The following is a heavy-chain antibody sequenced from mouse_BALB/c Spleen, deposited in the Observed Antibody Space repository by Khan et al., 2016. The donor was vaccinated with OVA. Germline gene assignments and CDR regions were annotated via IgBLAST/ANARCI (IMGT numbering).Heavy chain of an antibody. J-gene: IGHJ2*01. Sequence: EVQLQESGPGLLKPSQSLSLTCTATGYSITSDYARNWIRQFPGNKLEWMAYIAYSGSTTYNPSFRSRISFTRDTSKNPSCLQLNSVTTEDTATYDCASGRLLRRYPDDFDYWGQGTTRTVSS. CDR3: ASGRLLRRYPDDFDY. V-gene: IGHV3-2*02. CDR1: GYSITSDYA. CDR2: IAYSGST. D-gene: IGHD1-1*01.